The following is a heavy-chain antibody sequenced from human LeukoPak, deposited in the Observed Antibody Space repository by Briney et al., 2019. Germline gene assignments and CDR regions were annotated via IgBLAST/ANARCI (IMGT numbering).Heavy chain of an antibody. J-gene: IGHJ5*02. CDR3: AKTRRTTMVRGAKGWFDP. V-gene: IGHV3-23*01. CDR2: ISGSGGST. D-gene: IGHD3-10*01. Sequence: GGSLRLSCAASGFTFSSYAMSWVRQAPGKGLEWVSAISGSGGSTYYADSVKGRFTISRDNSKNTLYLQMNSLRAEDTAVYYCAKTRRTTMVRGAKGWFDPWGQGTLATVSS. CDR1: GFTFSSYA.